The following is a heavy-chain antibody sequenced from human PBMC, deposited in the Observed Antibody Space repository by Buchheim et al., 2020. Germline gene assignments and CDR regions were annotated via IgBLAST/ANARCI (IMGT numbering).Heavy chain of an antibody. CDR1: GYSFTSYW. D-gene: IGHD2-21*01. V-gene: IGHV5-51*01. CDR2: IYPGDSDT. Sequence: EVQLVQSGAEVKKPGESLKISCKGSGYSFTSYWIGWVRQMPGKGLEWMGIIYPGDSDTRYSPSFQGQVTISADKSISTAYLQWSSLKASDTAMYYCARHAYCGGDCYQNEIFYYYYGMDVWGQGTT. J-gene: IGHJ6*02. CDR3: ARHAYCGGDCYQNEIFYYYYGMDV.